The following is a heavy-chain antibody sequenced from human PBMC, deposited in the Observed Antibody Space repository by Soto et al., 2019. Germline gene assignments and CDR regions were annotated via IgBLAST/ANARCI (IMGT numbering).Heavy chain of an antibody. J-gene: IGHJ4*02. Sequence: SVKVSCKASGFTFTSSAMQWVRQARGQRLEWIGWIVVGSGNTNYAQKFQERVTITRDMSTSTAYMELSSLRSEDTAVYYCAAVYPYYDILTGYYSFDYWGQGTLVTVSS. CDR3: AAVYPYYDILTGYYSFDY. CDR1: GFTFTSSA. CDR2: IVVGSGNT. V-gene: IGHV1-58*02. D-gene: IGHD3-9*01.